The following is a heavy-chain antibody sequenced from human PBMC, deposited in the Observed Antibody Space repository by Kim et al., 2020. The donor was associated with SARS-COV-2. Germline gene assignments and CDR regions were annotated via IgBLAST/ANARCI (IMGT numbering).Heavy chain of an antibody. CDR2: IYYSGST. Sequence: SETLSLTCTVSGGSISSSSYYWGWIRQPPGKGLEWIGSIYYSGSTYYNPSLKSRVTISVDTSKNQFSLKLSSVTAADTXVYYCARHGGVRGVINWGQGTLXTVSS. CDR3: ARHGGVRGVIN. V-gene: IGHV4-39*01. CDR1: GGSISSSSYY. D-gene: IGHD3-10*01. J-gene: IGHJ4*02.